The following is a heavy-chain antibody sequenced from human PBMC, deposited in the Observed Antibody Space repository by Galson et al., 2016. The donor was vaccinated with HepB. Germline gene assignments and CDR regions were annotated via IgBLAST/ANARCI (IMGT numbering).Heavy chain of an antibody. CDR1: GYTLTELS. D-gene: IGHD3-10*02. J-gene: IGHJ2*01. CDR3: ARFARCSGNYYKLNWYFDL. CDR2: FDPEDGET. V-gene: IGHV1-24*01. Sequence: SVKVSCKVSGYTLTELSMHWVRQAPGKGLEWMGGFDPEDGETIYAQKFQNRVTITRDTSASTAYLELSSLRSEDTAVYYCARFARCSGNYYKLNWYFDLWGRGTLVTVSS.